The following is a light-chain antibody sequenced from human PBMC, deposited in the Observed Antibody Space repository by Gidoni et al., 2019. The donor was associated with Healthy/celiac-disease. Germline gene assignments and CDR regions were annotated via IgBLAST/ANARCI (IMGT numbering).Light chain of an antibody. CDR1: QDISNY. CDR2: DDS. V-gene: IGKV1-33*01. Sequence: DIQMTQSPSSLSASVGERVTITCQASQDISNYLNWYQQKPGKAPKLLIYDDSNLETGVPSRFSGSGSGTDFTFTISSLQPEDIATYYCQQYDNPLIFTFXPXTKVDIK. J-gene: IGKJ3*01. CDR3: QQYDNPLIFT.